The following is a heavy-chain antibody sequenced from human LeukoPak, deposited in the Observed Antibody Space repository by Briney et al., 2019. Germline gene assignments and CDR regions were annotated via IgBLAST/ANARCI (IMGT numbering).Heavy chain of an antibody. CDR1: GGSIISANW. CDR2: VNFSGAN. CDR3: ARESGAGSRFGF. J-gene: IGHJ4*02. Sequence: PSESLSLTCAVSGGSIISANWWCWVRRPPRKGVEWIVEVNFSGANNYNPSPKSRFSMSIDKSRNHLSLELTSVTAADTAIYYCARESGAGSRFGFWGQGTLVTVSS. D-gene: IGHD1-26*01. V-gene: IGHV4-4*02.